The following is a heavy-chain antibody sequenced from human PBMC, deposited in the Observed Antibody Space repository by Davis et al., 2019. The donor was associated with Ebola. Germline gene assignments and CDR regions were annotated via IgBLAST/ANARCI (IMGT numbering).Heavy chain of an antibody. CDR2: IFYNIHT. CDR3: ARALQYQAHYGLDV. V-gene: IGHV4-59*01. CDR1: GGSISRDY. D-gene: IGHD2-2*01. J-gene: IGHJ6*02. Sequence: SETLSLTCAVSGGSISRDYWAWLRQPPGKGLECIGYIFYNIHTNYNPSLKTRVTISIDASKNQLSLKLSSVTAADTAVYYCARALQYQAHYGLDVWGQGTTVTVSS.